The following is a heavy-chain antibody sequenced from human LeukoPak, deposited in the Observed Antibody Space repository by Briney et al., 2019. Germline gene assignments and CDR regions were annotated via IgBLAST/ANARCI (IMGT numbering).Heavy chain of an antibody. CDR1: GFTFSGYS. CDR3: ARDGGYCSGGSCYNLDY. J-gene: IGHJ4*02. CDR2: ISSSSSYI. D-gene: IGHD2-15*01. V-gene: IGHV3-21*01. Sequence: GGSLRLSCAASGFTFSGYSMNWVRQAPGKWLEWVSSISSSSSYIYYADSVKGRFTISRDNAKNSLYLQMNSLRAEDTAVYYCARDGGYCSGGSCYNLDYWGQGTLVTVSS.